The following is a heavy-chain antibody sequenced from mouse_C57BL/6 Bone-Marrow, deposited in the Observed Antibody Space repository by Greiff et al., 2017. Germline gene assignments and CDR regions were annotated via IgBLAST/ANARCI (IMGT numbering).Heavy chain of an antibody. J-gene: IGHJ3*01. V-gene: IGHV2-2*01. CDR3: ARRGSNYPWFAY. CDR2: IWSGGST. CDR1: GFSLTSYG. Sequence: QVQLKESGPGLVQPSQCLSITCTVSGFSLTSYGVHWVRQSPGKGLEWLGVIWSGGSTDYYAAFISRLCISKANSKRQIFFKMNSMQADDTAIYYCARRGSNYPWFAYWGQGTLVTVSA. D-gene: IGHD2-5*01.